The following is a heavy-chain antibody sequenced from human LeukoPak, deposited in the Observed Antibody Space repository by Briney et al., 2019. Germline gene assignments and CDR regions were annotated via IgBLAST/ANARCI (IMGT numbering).Heavy chain of an antibody. CDR3: ARGVGYSYLIFDY. Sequence: PSETLSLTCAVYGGSFSGYYWSWIRQPPGKGLEWIGEINHSGSTNYNPSLKSRVTISVDTSKNQFSLKLSSVTAADTAVYYCARGVGYSYLIFDYWGQGTLVTVSS. CDR2: INHSGST. CDR1: GGSFSGYY. D-gene: IGHD5-18*01. J-gene: IGHJ4*02. V-gene: IGHV4-34*01.